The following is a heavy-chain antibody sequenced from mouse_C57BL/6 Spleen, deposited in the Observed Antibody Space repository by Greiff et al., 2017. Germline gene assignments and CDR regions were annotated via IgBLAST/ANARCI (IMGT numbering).Heavy chain of an antibody. D-gene: IGHD2-3*01. CDR3: AREGDGYYGWFAY. Sequence: VQLKESGPELVKPGASVKMSCKASGYTFTDYNMHWVKQSHGKSLEWIGYINPNNGGTSYNQKFKGKATLTVNKSSSTAYMELRSLTSEDSAVYYCAREGDGYYGWFAYWGQGTLVTVSA. CDR2: INPNNGGT. CDR1: GYTFTDYN. J-gene: IGHJ3*01. V-gene: IGHV1-22*01.